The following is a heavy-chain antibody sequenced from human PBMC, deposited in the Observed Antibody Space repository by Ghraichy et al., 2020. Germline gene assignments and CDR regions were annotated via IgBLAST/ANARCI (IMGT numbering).Heavy chain of an antibody. Sequence: SETLSLTCTVSGGSISSTDYYCNWIRQSPGKGLEWIGGIYNTGSTYYNPSLKSRVTISVDTSKNQFSLNLGSVTAADTAVYYCARSYGSYVDWGQGTLVTVSS. CDR1: GGSISSTDYY. CDR3: ARSYGSYVD. D-gene: IGHD3-10*01. J-gene: IGHJ4*02. V-gene: IGHV4-39*01. CDR2: IYNTGST.